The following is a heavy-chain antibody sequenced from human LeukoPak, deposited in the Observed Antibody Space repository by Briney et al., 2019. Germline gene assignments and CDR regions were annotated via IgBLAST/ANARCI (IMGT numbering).Heavy chain of an antibody. CDR3: ASLYSSSWYGTRRQT. D-gene: IGHD6-13*01. CDR1: GGSFSGYY. CDR2: INHSGST. Sequence: SETLSLTCAVHGGSFSGYYWSWIRQPPGKGLEWIGEINHSGSTNYNPSLKSRVTISVDTSKNQFSLKLSSVTAADTAVYYCASLYSSSWYGTRRQTWGQGTLVTVSS. V-gene: IGHV4-34*01. J-gene: IGHJ4*02.